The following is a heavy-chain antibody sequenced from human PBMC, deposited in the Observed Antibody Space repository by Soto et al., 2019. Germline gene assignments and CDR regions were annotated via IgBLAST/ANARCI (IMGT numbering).Heavy chain of an antibody. CDR2: INTNGVNT. V-gene: IGHV3-64*01. Sequence: EVQLVESGGGLVQPGGSLRLSCAASGFTFSGYSMFWVRQAPGKGLEYVSAINTNGVNTFYAKSVKGRFTISRDNSKNTMYLQMGSLRAEDMAVYYCARGRVEDTSAWATYFHYWAQGTLVTVSS. CDR3: ARGRVEDTSAWATYFHY. D-gene: IGHD6-19*01. CDR1: GFTFSGYS. J-gene: IGHJ4*02.